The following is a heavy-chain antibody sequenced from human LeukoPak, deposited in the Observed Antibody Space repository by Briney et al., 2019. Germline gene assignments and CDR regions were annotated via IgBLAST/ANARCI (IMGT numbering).Heavy chain of an antibody. D-gene: IGHD4-17*01. CDR2: ISSSSSYI. J-gene: IGHJ4*02. CDR1: GFTFSSYS. Sequence: GGSLRLSCAASGFTFSSYSMNWVRQAPGKGLEWVSSISSSSSYIYYADSVKGRFTISRDNAKNSLYLQMNSLRAEDTAVYYCTRMTTVTTIDYWGQGTLVTVSS. V-gene: IGHV3-21*01. CDR3: TRMTTVTTIDY.